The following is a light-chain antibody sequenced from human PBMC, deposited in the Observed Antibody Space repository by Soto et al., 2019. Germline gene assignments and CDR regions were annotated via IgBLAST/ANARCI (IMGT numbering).Light chain of an antibody. CDR2: KAS. Sequence: DIQMTQSPSTLSASVGDRVTITCRASQIITNWLAWYQQKPGKAPKLLIYKASILESGVPSRFSGSGSGTEFTITINRRQPDDFATYYCQHYTSYSYAFGQGTKLEIK. CDR3: QHYTSYSYA. V-gene: IGKV1-5*03. J-gene: IGKJ2*01. CDR1: QIITNW.